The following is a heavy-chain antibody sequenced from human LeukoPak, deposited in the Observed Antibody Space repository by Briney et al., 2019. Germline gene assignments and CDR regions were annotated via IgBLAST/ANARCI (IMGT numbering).Heavy chain of an antibody. Sequence: ASVKVSCKASGYTFTSYAMNWVRQAPGQGLEWMGWINTNTGNPTYAQGFTGRFVFSLDTSVSTAYLQISSLKAEDTAVYYCARDLRPYYYDSSGYSDAFDIWGQGTMVTVSS. CDR2: INTNTGNP. V-gene: IGHV7-4-1*02. CDR3: ARDLRPYYYDSSGYSDAFDI. J-gene: IGHJ3*02. CDR1: GYTFTSYA. D-gene: IGHD3-22*01.